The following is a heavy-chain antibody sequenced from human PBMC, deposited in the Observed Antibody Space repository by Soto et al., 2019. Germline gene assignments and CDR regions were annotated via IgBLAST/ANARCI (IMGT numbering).Heavy chain of an antibody. CDR2: IYYSGST. CDR3: ARQNYYDFWSGPWFDP. Sequence: PSETLSLTCSVSGGSISRYYSSWIRQPPGKGLEWIGYIYYSGSTNYNPSLKSRVTISVDTSKNQFSLKLSSVTAADTAVYYCARQNYYDFWSGPWFDPWGQGTLVTVSS. CDR1: GGSISRYY. J-gene: IGHJ5*02. V-gene: IGHV4-59*08. D-gene: IGHD3-3*01.